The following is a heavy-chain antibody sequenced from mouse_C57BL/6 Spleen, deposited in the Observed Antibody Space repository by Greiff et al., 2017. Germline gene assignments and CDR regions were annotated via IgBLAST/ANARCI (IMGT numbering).Heavy chain of an antibody. Sequence: VQLQQSGAEPAKPGASVKLSCKASGYTFTSHWMHRVKQRPGQGLEWIGYINPSSGYTKYNQKFTDKATLTADKSSSTAYMQLISLTYEDSAVYYFARESTTVVAKDAFAYWGQGTLVTVSA. CDR2: INPSSGYT. CDR1: GYTFTSHW. V-gene: IGHV1-7*01. J-gene: IGHJ3*01. CDR3: ARESTTVVAKDAFAY. D-gene: IGHD1-1*01.